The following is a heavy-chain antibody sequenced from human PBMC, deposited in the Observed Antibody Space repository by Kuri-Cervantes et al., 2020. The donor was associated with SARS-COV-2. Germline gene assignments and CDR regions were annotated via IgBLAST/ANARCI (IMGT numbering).Heavy chain of an antibody. J-gene: IGHJ4*02. CDR1: GGSISSSSYY. CDR2: IYYSGST. V-gene: IGHV4-61*01. CDR3: ARGPPAFSGWTYYFDY. D-gene: IGHD6-19*01. Sequence: SETLSLTCTVSGGSISSSSYYWSWIRQPPGKGLEWIGYIYYSGSTNYNPSLKSRVTISVDTSKNQFSLKLSSVTAADTAVYYCARGPPAFSGWTYYFDYWGQGTLVTVSS.